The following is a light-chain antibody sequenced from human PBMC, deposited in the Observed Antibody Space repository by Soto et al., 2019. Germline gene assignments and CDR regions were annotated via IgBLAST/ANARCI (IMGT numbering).Light chain of an antibody. CDR2: DAS. J-gene: IGKJ5*01. CDR1: QTVSSY. Sequence: IVLTQSPATLSLWPGETAILSCRASQTVSSYLSWYQHKPGKAPRLLIYDASKRAPGIPARFSGSGSGTDFTLTISSLEPEDFAVYYCQQRSTSFTFGQGTRLEMK. V-gene: IGKV3-11*01. CDR3: QQRSTSFT.